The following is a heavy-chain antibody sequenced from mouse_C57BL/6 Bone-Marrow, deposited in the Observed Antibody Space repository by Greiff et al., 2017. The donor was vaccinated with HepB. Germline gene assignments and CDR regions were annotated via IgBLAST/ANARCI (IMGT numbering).Heavy chain of an antibody. V-gene: IGHV1-82*01. D-gene: IGHD1-1*01. CDR1: GYAFSSSW. Sequence: VQLQQSGPELVKPGASVKISCKASGYAFSSSWMNWVRQRPGKGLEWIGRIYPGDGYTNYHGKFKGKATLTADKSSSTAYMQLSSLTSEDSAVYFCATGSTVVATNYFDYWGQGTTLTVSS. CDR2: IYPGDGYT. J-gene: IGHJ2*01. CDR3: ATGSTVVATNYFDY.